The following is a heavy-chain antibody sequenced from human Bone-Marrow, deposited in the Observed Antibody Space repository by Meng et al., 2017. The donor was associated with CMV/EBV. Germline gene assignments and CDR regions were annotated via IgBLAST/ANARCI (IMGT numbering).Heavy chain of an antibody. CDR1: GFTFDDYA. J-gene: IGHJ4*02. V-gene: IGHV3-23*01. CDR3: ARVRYYDSSGTPGDVDC. Sequence: GESLKISCAASGFTFDDYAMHWVRQGPGKGLEWVSAISGSGGSTYYADSVKGRFTISRDNSKNTLYLQMNSLRAEDTAMYYCARVRYYDSSGTPGDVDCWGQGTLVTVSS. D-gene: IGHD3-22*01. CDR2: ISGSGGST.